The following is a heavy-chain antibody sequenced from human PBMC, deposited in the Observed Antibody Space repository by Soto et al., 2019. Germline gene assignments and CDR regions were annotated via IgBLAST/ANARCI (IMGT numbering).Heavy chain of an antibody. CDR3: ARVIRYFDWLFKWDAFDI. CDR2: INHSGST. D-gene: IGHD3-9*01. CDR1: GGSFSGYY. J-gene: IGHJ3*02. V-gene: IGHV4-34*01. Sequence: SETLSLTCAVYGGSFSGYYWSWIRQPPGKGLEWIGEINHSGSTNYNPSLKSRVTISVDTSKNQFSLKLSSVTAADTAVYYCARVIRYFDWLFKWDAFDIWGQGTMVTVSS.